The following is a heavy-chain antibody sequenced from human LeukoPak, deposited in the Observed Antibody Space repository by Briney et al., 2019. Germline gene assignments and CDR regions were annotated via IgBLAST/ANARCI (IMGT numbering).Heavy chain of an antibody. Sequence: PSGTLSLTCGVSGGSITSTNLWRGGRQPPGQGLEGIGEVSLGGLTNYNPSLSSRVIMALDTSKNHLSLNLNSVTAAATAVYYCSRENGAFSPFGYWGQGTLVTVPS. CDR1: GGSITSTNL. CDR2: VSLGGLT. V-gene: IGHV4-4*02. CDR3: SRENGAFSPFGY. D-gene: IGHD2-8*01. J-gene: IGHJ4*02.